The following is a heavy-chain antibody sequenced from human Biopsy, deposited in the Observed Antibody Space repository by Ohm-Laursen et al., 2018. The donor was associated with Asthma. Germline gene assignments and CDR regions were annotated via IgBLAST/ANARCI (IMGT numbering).Heavy chain of an antibody. CDR3: ARRGGVRRYFDY. Sequence: TLSLTCIVSGGSISSGAYYWSWVRQPPGKGLEWIGYIYYIGSTYYNPSLKSRVAIPLDTSKNQFSLKLSSVTAADTAVYFCARRGGVRRYFDYWGQGTLVTVSS. V-gene: IGHV4-30-4*01. CDR2: IYYIGST. CDR1: GGSISSGAYY. J-gene: IGHJ4*02. D-gene: IGHD3-16*01.